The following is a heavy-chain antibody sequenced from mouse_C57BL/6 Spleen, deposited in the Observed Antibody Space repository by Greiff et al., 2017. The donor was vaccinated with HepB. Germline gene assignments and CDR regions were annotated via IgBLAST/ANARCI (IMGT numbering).Heavy chain of an antibody. CDR1: GYTFTSYW. J-gene: IGHJ4*01. CDR2: IYPGSGST. V-gene: IGHV1-55*01. D-gene: IGHD3-1*01. CDR3: ARSGEAYAMDY. Sequence: QVQLQQPRAELVKPGASVKMSCKASGYTFTSYWITWVKQRPGQGLEWIGDIYPGSGSTNYNEKFKSKATLTVDTSSSTAYMQLSSLTSEDSAVYYCARSGEAYAMDYWGQGTSVTVSS.